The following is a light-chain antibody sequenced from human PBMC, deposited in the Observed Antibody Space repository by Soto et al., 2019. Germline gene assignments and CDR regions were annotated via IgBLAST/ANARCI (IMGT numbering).Light chain of an antibody. CDR3: QQYNSYSPT. CDR1: QSISTW. Sequence: DIQMTQSPSTLSASVGDRVTITCRASQSISTWLAWYQQEPGKAPKLLIHKASSLQSGVPSRFSGSGSGTDFTLTISSLHPDDFATHYCQQYNSYSPTFGQGTRGEIK. CDR2: KAS. V-gene: IGKV1-5*03. J-gene: IGKJ1*01.